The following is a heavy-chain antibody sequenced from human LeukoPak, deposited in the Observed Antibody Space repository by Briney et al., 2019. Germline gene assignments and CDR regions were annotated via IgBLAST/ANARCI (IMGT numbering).Heavy chain of an antibody. CDR3: ARGFLTSDVFDI. D-gene: IGHD3-9*01. Sequence: PSETLSLTCTVSGGSISTYYWSWIRQSPGKGLEWIGYIHASGSTNHNPSLKKRGTISEDTSRNHFSLKMSSVTAADTALYFCARGFLTSDVFDIWGRGTMVTVSS. V-gene: IGHV4-4*09. CDR1: GGSISTYY. CDR2: IHASGST. J-gene: IGHJ3*02.